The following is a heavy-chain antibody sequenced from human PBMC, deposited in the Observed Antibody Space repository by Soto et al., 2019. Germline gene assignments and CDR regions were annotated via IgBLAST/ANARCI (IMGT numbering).Heavy chain of an antibody. J-gene: IGHJ4*02. D-gene: IGHD3-22*01. CDR2: IYTSGST. Sequence: SETLSLTCTVSGGSISSYYWSWIRQPAGEGLEWIGRIYTSGSTNYNPSLKSRVTMSVDTSKNQFSLKLSSVTAADTAVYYCARLHYYDSSGYYPGYYFDYWGQGTLVTVSS. V-gene: IGHV4-4*07. CDR1: GGSISSYY. CDR3: ARLHYYDSSGYYPGYYFDY.